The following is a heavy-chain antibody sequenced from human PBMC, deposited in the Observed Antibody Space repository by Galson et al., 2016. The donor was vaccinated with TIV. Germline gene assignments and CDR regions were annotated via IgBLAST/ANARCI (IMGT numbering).Heavy chain of an antibody. J-gene: IGHJ1*01. D-gene: IGHD4/OR15-4a*01. CDR1: GYDFATYW. CDR3: ARRWRCGSPSCVTGCYPH. Sequence: QSGAEVTKPGESLEISCTASGYDFATYWIGWVRQLPGKGLEWMGVISPGDSVVRYSPSFQGLVTISADKSTSTAYLHWDSLKTSDSAMYFCARRWRCGSPSCVTGCYPHRGQGTLLTVSA. CDR2: ISPGDSVV. V-gene: IGHV5-51*01.